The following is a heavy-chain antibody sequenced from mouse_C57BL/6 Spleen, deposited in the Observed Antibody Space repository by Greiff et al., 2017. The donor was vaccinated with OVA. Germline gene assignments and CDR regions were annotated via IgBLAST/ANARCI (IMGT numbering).Heavy chain of an antibody. J-gene: IGHJ4*01. CDR1: GFSFNTYA. CDR2: IRSKSNNYAT. V-gene: IGHV10-1*01. Sequence: EVKVVESGGGLVQPKGSLKLSCAASGFSFNTYAMNWVRQAPGKGLEWVARIRSKSNNYATYYADSVKDRFTISRDDSESMLYLQMNNLKTEDTAMYYCVRHELYFPGYAMDYWGQGTSVTVSS. D-gene: IGHD2-12*01. CDR3: VRHELYFPGYAMDY.